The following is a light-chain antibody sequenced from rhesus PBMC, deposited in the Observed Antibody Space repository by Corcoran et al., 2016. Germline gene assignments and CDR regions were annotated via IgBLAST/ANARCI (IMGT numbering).Light chain of an antibody. J-gene: IGKJ2*01. CDR2: YAS. CDR3: QQYNNWNS. V-gene: IGKV3-35*01. Sequence: EIVMTQSLATLSLSPGERATLSCRASQSVSSNLAWYQQKPGQAPRLLIYYASNRATGIPDRFSGSGSGTDVTLTISSLEPEDVGVYYCQQYNNWNSFGQGTKVEIK. CDR1: QSVSSN.